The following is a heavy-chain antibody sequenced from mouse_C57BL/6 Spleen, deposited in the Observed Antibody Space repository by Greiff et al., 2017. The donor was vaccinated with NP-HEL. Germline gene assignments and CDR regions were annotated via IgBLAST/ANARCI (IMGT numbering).Heavy chain of an antibody. D-gene: IGHD2-3*01. Sequence: VQLQQPGAELVRPGTSVKLSCKASGYTFTSYWMHWVKQRPGQGLEWIGVIDPSDSYTNYNQKFKGKATLTVDTSSSTAYMQLSSLTSEDSAVYDCARIYDGYLYYFDYWGQGTTLTVSS. V-gene: IGHV1-59*01. CDR1: GYTFTSYW. J-gene: IGHJ2*01. CDR2: IDPSDSYT. CDR3: ARIYDGYLYYFDY.